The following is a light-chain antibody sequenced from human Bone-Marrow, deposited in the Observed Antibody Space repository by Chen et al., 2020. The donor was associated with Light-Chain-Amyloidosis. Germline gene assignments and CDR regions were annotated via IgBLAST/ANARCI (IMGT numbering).Light chain of an antibody. J-gene: IGLJ3*02. CDR2: DDS. CDR1: NIGSTS. Sequence: SYVLTQPSSVSVAPGQTASIACGGNNIGSTSVPWYQQTPGQAPLLVFYDDSDRPSGIPERLYGSNSGNTATLTISRGEAGDEADYYCQVWDRSSGRPVFGGGTKLTVL. V-gene: IGLV3-21*02. CDR3: QVWDRSSGRPV.